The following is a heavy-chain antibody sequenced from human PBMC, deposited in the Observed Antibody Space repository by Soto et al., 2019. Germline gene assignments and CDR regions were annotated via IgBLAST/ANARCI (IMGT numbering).Heavy chain of an antibody. Sequence: GGSLRLSCAASGFTFSSYGMHWVRQAPGKGLEWVAVISYDGSNKYYADSVKGRFTISRDNSKNTLYLQMNSLRAEDTAVYYCAKDGGPGDFWSGYYNYYYYYGMDVWGQGTTVTVSS. CDR2: ISYDGSNK. D-gene: IGHD3-3*01. CDR1: GFTFSSYG. V-gene: IGHV3-30*18. CDR3: AKDGGPGDFWSGYYNYYYYYGMDV. J-gene: IGHJ6*02.